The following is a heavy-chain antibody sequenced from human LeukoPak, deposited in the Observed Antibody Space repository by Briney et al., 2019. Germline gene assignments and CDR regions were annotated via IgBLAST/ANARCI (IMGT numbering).Heavy chain of an antibody. J-gene: IGHJ4*02. CDR1: GYTSTGYY. Sequence: ASVKVSCKASGYTSTGYYMHWVRQAPGQGLEWMGWINPNSGGTNYAQKFQGWVTMTRDTSISTAYMELSRLRSDDTAVYYCASGRRGSYQYYFDYWGQGTLVTVSS. CDR3: ASGRRGSYQYYFDY. D-gene: IGHD1-26*01. V-gene: IGHV1-2*04. CDR2: INPNSGGT.